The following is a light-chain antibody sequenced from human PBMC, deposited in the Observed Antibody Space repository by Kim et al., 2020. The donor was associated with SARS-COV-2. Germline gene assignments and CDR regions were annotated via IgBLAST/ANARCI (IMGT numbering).Light chain of an antibody. Sequence: SYELTQPPSVSVSPGQTASITCYGDKLGDKYVCWYQQKPGQSPVLVIYQDTKRPSGIPERFSGSNSGNTATLTISGTQTMDEADYYCQAWDRISYLVFGGGTQLTVL. V-gene: IGLV3-1*01. CDR3: QAWDRISYLV. CDR1: KLGDKY. J-gene: IGLJ2*01. CDR2: QDT.